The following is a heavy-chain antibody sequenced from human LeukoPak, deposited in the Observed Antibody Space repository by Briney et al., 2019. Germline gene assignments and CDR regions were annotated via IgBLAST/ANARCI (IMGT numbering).Heavy chain of an antibody. CDR3: AGPHQRRDGYNLDAFDI. J-gene: IGHJ3*02. V-gene: IGHV4-61*05. D-gene: IGHD5-24*01. Sequence: SETLSLTCTVSGGSISSSSYYWGWIRQPPGKGLEWIGYIYYSGSTNYNPSLKSRVTISVDTSKNQFSLKLSSVIAADTAVYYCAGPHQRRDGYNLDAFDIWGQGTMVTVSS. CDR1: GGSISSSSYY. CDR2: IYYSGST.